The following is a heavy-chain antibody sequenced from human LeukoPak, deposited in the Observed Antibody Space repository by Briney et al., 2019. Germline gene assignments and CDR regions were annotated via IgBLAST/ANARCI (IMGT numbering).Heavy chain of an antibody. CDR3: AKCVSSWYLWGSPFDY. V-gene: IGHV3-30*18. CDR2: ISYDGSNK. D-gene: IGHD6-13*01. Sequence: PGGSLRLSCAASGFTFSSYGMHWARQAPGKGLEWVAVISYDGSNKYYADSVKGRFTISRDNSKNTLYLQMNSLRAEDTAVYYCAKCVSSWYLWGSPFDYWGQGTLVTVSS. CDR1: GFTFSSYG. J-gene: IGHJ4*02.